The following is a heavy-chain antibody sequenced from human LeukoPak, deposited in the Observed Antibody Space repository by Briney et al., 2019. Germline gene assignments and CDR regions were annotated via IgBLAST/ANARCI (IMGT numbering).Heavy chain of an antibody. V-gene: IGHV3-11*01. CDR3: IRDFRSADL. J-gene: IGHJ5*02. CDR1: GFTFSDYY. CDR2: ISSSGSTI. Sequence: GGSLRLSCAASGFTFSDYYMSWIRQAPGKGLEWVSYISSSGSTIYYADSLKGRFTISRDNAKNTVYLEMNSLSVEDTATYYCIRDFRSADLWGQGTLVTVTS.